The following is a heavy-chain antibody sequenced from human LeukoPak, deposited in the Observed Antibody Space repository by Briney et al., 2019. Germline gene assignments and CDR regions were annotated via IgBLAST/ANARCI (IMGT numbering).Heavy chain of an antibody. CDR1: GFTVSSNY. J-gene: IGHJ4*02. Sequence: PGGSLRLSCAASGFTVSSNYMSWVRQAPGKGLECVSVIYSGGSTYYADSVKGRFIISRDNSKNTIYLQMNSLRAEDTAVYYCARAYSGSYVDYWGQGTLVTVSS. D-gene: IGHD1-26*01. CDR3: ARAYSGSYVDY. V-gene: IGHV3-66*01. CDR2: IYSGGST.